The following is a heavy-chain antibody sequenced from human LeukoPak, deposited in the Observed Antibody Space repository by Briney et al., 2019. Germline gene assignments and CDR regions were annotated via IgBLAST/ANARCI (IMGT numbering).Heavy chain of an antibody. CDR3: AKSTGAYTSRCPDV. J-gene: IGHJ6*02. V-gene: IGHV3-23*01. Sequence: GGSLRLSCAASGFTFRSYAMSWVRQAPGKGLEWVSAISGASGNTYYEDSVKGRFTISRDNSKNTLYLVMNSLRAEDTAVYYCAKSTGAYTSRCPDVWGQGTTVTVSS. CDR1: GFTFRSYA. CDR2: ISGASGNT. D-gene: IGHD6-13*01.